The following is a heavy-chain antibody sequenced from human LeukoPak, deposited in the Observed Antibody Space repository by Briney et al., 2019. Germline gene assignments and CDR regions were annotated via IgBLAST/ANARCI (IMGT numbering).Heavy chain of an antibody. CDR2: IYYSGST. Sequence: SETLSLTCTVSGGSISSYYWSWIRQPPGKGLEGIGYIYYSGSTNYNPSLKSRVTISVDTSKNQFSLKLSSVTAADTAVYYCARLHSSSGYWFDPWGQGTLVTVSS. J-gene: IGHJ5*02. D-gene: IGHD6-6*01. CDR3: ARLHSSSGYWFDP. V-gene: IGHV4-59*08. CDR1: GGSISSYY.